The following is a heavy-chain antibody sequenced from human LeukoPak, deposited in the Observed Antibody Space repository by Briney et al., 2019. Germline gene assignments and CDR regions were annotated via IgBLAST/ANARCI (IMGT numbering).Heavy chain of an antibody. D-gene: IGHD2-15*01. V-gene: IGHV3-48*02. J-gene: IGHJ3*02. CDR2: ISSSGSTI. CDR3: ARSGVFDI. Sequence: LPGGSLRLSCAASGFTFSNFGMNWVRQAPGKGLYWVSYISSSGSTIYYADSVKGRFTISRDNAKNSLYLQMNSLRDEDTAVFYCARSGVFDIWGQGTMVTVFS. CDR1: GFTFSNFG.